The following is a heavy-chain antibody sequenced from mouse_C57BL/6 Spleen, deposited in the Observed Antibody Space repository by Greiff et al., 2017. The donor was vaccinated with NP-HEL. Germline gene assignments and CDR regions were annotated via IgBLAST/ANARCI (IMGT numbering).Heavy chain of an antibody. Sequence: QVQLQQPGAELVKPGASVKLSCKASGYTFTSYWMHWVKQRPGQGLEWIGMIHPNSGSTNYNEKFKSKATLTVDKSSSTAYMQLSSLTSEDSAVYYCARSFITTVVNFDYWGKGTTLTVSS. CDR2: IHPNSGST. J-gene: IGHJ2*01. CDR1: GYTFTSYW. D-gene: IGHD1-1*01. CDR3: ARSFITTVVNFDY. V-gene: IGHV1-64*01.